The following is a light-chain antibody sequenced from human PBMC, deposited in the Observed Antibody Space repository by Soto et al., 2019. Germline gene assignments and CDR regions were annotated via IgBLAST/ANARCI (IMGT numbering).Light chain of an antibody. Sequence: AIQLTQSPSSLSASVGDRVTITCRASQGVRSALAWYQHKPGRGPRLLIYDASTLQSGVPSRFSVSGSGTDFTLTISSLQPEDLATYYCQQFHSPALTFGGGTKLE. CDR2: DAS. V-gene: IGKV1-13*02. CDR3: QQFHSPALT. CDR1: QGVRSA. J-gene: IGKJ4*01.